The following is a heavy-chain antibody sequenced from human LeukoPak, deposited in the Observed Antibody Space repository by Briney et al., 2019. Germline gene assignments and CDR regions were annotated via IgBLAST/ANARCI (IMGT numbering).Heavy chain of an antibody. D-gene: IGHD2-21*02. V-gene: IGHV4-30-2*01. CDR3: AGAYCGGDCYSGRAFDI. Sequence: TLSLTCAVSGGSISSGGYSWSWIRQPPGKGLEWIGEVYHSGSTNYYPSLKSRVTISIEKSKNQFSLKLSSVTAADTAVYYCAGAYCGGDCYSGRAFDIWGQGTMVTVSS. CDR1: GGSISSGGYS. J-gene: IGHJ3*02. CDR2: VYHSGST.